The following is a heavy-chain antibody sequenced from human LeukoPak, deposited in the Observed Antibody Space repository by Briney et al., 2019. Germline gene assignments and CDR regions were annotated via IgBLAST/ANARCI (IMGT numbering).Heavy chain of an antibody. J-gene: IGHJ4*02. CDR3: ARGLSGYASSLGY. D-gene: IGHD6-6*01. Sequence: GGTLRLSCAASGFTFSSYWMHWVRQAPGKGPVWVSRINSDGSSTSYADSVRGRFSISRDNAKNTLYLQMNSLRAEDTAVYYCARGLSGYASSLGYWGQGTLVTVSA. V-gene: IGHV3-74*01. CDR2: INSDGSST. CDR1: GFTFSSYW.